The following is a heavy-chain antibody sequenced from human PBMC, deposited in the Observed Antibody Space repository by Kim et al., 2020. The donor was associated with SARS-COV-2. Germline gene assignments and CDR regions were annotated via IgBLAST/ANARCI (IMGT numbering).Heavy chain of an antibody. CDR1: GFTFCSYS. J-gene: IGHJ6*02. V-gene: IGHV3-48*02. Sequence: GGSLRLSCAASGFTFCSYSMNWVRQAPGKGLEWVSYISSSSSTIYYADSVKGRFTISRDNAKNSLYLQMNSLRDEDTAVYYCARDRYDFWSGYYYYYYGMDVWGQGTTVTVSS. CDR3: ARDRYDFWSGYYYYYYGMDV. D-gene: IGHD3-3*01. CDR2: ISSSSSTI.